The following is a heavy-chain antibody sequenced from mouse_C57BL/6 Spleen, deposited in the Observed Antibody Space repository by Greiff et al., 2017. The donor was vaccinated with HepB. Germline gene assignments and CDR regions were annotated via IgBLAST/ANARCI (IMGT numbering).Heavy chain of an antibody. Sequence: QVQLQQSGPELVKPGASVKISCKASGYSFTSYYIHWVKQRPGQGLEWIGWIYPGSGNTKYNEKFKGKATLTADTSSSTAYMQLSSLTSEDSAVYYCARGYYYGMIDYWGQGTTLTVSS. V-gene: IGHV1-66*01. CDR1: GYSFTSYY. CDR2: IYPGSGNT. CDR3: ARGYYYGMIDY. D-gene: IGHD1-1*01. J-gene: IGHJ2*01.